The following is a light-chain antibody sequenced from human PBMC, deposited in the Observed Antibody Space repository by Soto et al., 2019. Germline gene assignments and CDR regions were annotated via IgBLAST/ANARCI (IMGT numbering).Light chain of an antibody. CDR1: SSDVGGFNS. J-gene: IGLJ1*01. CDR2: DVN. V-gene: IGLV2-11*01. Sequence: QSALTQPRSVSGPPGQSVTISCTGTSSDVGGFNSVSWYQQHPGKAPKLMIYDVNKRPSGVPGRFSGSKSGSTASLTISGLQAEDEADYYCCSYAGSYSYAFATGTKVTVL. CDR3: CSYAGSYSYA.